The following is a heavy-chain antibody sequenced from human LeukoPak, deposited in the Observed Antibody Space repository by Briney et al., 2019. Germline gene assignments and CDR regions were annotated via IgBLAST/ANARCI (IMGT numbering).Heavy chain of an antibody. J-gene: IGHJ4*02. CDR2: VSDSGST. V-gene: IGHV3-23*01. CDR1: GFTFSTYG. D-gene: IGHD1-1*01. Sequence: PGGSLRLSCAASGFTFSTYGMTWVRQAPGKGLDWVSGVSDSGSTYYADSVKGRFTISRDDSKNTAYLQMNSLKTEDTAIYYCTGSDVDSPLPRYWGQGILVTVSS. CDR3: TGSDVDSPLPRY.